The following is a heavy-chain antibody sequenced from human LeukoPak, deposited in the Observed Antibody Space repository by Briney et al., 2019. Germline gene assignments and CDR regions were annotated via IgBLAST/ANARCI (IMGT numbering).Heavy chain of an antibody. CDR3: ARAMLWFGEPYFDY. Sequence: PSETLSLTCTVSGGSISSYYWSWIRLPPGKGLEWIGYIYYSGSTNYNPSLKSRVTISVDTSKNQFSLKLSSVTAADTAVYYCARAMLWFGEPYFDYWGQGTLVTVSS. CDR1: GGSISSYY. D-gene: IGHD3-10*01. V-gene: IGHV4-59*01. J-gene: IGHJ4*02. CDR2: IYYSGST.